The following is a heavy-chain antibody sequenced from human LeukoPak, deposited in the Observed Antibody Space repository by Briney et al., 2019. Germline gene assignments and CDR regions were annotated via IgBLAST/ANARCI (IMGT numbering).Heavy chain of an antibody. J-gene: IGHJ4*02. CDR3: AREAKNDFWSGYIFDY. D-gene: IGHD3-3*01. Sequence: PSETLSLTCTVSGGSISSYYWSWIRQPPGVGLEWIGYLYYSGSTNYNPSLKSRVTISVDTSKNQFSLKLSSVTAADTAVYYCAREAKNDFWSGYIFDYWGQGTLVTVSS. CDR2: LYYSGST. V-gene: IGHV4-59*01. CDR1: GGSISSYY.